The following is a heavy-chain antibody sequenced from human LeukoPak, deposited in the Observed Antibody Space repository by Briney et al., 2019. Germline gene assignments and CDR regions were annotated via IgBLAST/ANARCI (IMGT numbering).Heavy chain of an antibody. CDR1: GGSFSGYY. CDR3: ARASNEIGVVPAGRFDY. CDR2: INHSGST. V-gene: IGHV4-34*01. Sequence: SETLSLTCAVYGGSFSGYYWSWIRQPPGKGLEWIGEINHSGSTNYNPSLKSRVTISLDTSKNQFSLKLSSVTAADTAVYYCARASNEIGVVPAGRFDYWGQGTLVTVSS. D-gene: IGHD2-2*01. J-gene: IGHJ4*02.